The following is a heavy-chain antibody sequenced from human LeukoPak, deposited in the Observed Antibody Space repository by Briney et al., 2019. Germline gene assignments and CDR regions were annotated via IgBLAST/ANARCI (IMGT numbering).Heavy chain of an antibody. J-gene: IGHJ4*02. CDR3: AREVLIVVEPAANTIDY. D-gene: IGHD2-2*01. CDR2: ISKSGTYI. Sequence: GGSLRLSCAASGFTFRDYTMNWVRQAPGKGLEWVSAISKSGTYIKYADSVKGRFTVSRDNAKNSLFLQMNSLRVEDAAVYFCAREVLIVVEPAANTIDYWGQGTRVTVSS. CDR1: GFTFRDYT. V-gene: IGHV3-21*01.